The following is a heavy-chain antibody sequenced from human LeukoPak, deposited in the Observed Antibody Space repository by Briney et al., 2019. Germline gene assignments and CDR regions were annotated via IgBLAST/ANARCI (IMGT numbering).Heavy chain of an antibody. Sequence: PGGSLRLSCAASGFTFSSYEMNWVRQAPGKGLEWVSYISSSGGGSTIYYADSVEGRFTISRDNAKNSLYLHLNSLRAEDTAVYYRAKTIAAAGTLYYYGMDVWGQGTTVTVSS. CDR2: ISSSGGGSTI. CDR3: AKTIAAAGTLYYYGMDV. CDR1: GFTFSSYE. J-gene: IGHJ6*02. D-gene: IGHD6-13*01. V-gene: IGHV3-48*03.